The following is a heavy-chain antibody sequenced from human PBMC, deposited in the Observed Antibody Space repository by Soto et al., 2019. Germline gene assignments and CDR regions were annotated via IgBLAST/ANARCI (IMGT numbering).Heavy chain of an antibody. D-gene: IGHD4-17*01. CDR3: ARDAATTVTTGGSDYYYYYRMDV. CDR2: IYYSGST. CDR1: GGSISSGGYY. V-gene: IGHV4-31*03. J-gene: IGHJ6*02. Sequence: SETLSLTCTVFGGSISSGGYYWSWIRQHPXKGLEWIGYIYYSGSTYYNPSLKSRVTISVDTSKNQFSLKLSSVTAADTAVYYCARDAATTVTTGGSDYYYYYRMDVWGQGTTVTVSS.